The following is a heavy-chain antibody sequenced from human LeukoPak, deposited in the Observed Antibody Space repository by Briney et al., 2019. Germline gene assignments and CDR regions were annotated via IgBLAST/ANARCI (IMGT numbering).Heavy chain of an antibody. CDR2: ISGSGGST. D-gene: IGHD1/OR15-1a*01. Sequence: GGPLRLSCAASGFTFSSYAMSWVRQAPGKGLEWVSAISGSGGSTYYADSVKGRFTISRDNSKNTLYLQMNSLRAEDTAVYYCAKGTEDYYYYYYMDVWGKGTTVTVSS. J-gene: IGHJ6*03. CDR3: AKGTEDYYYYYYMDV. CDR1: GFTFSSYA. V-gene: IGHV3-23*01.